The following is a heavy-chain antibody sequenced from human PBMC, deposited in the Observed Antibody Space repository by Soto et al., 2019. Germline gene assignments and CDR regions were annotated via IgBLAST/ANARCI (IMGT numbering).Heavy chain of an antibody. V-gene: IGHV4-4*02. D-gene: IGHD5-18*01. J-gene: IGHJ4*02. CDR2: VYHTGST. CDR3: AANAGQSYGPLDY. CDR1: GASISSGNW. Sequence: QVQLQESGPGLLKPSGALSLTCDVSGASISSGNWWTWVRQPPGKGLEWIGEVYHTGSTNYNPSLKSRVTISVDKSKNQFSLKLASVTAADTAVYSCAANAGQSYGPLDYWGQGTLVTVS.